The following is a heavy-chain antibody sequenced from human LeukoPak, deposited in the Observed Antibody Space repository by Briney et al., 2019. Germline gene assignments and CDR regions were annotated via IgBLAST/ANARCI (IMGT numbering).Heavy chain of an antibody. J-gene: IGHJ6*03. CDR2: ISAYNGNT. V-gene: IGHV1-18*01. CDR1: GYTFTSYG. Sequence: GASVKVSCKASGYTFTSYGISWVRQAPGQGLEWMGWISAYNGNTNYAQKLQGRVTMTTDTSTSTAYMELRSLRSDDTAVYYCVRTPIVVVPAAIFSYYYMDVWGKGTTVTISS. D-gene: IGHD2-2*01. CDR3: VRTPIVVVPAAIFSYYYMDV.